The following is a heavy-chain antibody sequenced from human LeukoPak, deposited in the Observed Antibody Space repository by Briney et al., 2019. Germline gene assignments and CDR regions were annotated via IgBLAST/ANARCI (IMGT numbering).Heavy chain of an antibody. D-gene: IGHD5-18*01. CDR2: ISSNGGST. CDR1: GFTFSSYA. Sequence: PGGSLRLSCAASGFTFSSYAMHWVRQAPGKGLEYVSDISSNGGSTYYANSVKGRFTISRDNSKNTLYLQMGSLRTEDMAVYYCARGGTYTYGSPFGYWGQGTLLTVSS. V-gene: IGHV3-64*01. CDR3: ARGGTYTYGSPFGY. J-gene: IGHJ4*02.